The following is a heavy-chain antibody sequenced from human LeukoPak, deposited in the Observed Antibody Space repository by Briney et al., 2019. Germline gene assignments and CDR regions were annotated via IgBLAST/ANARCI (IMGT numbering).Heavy chain of an antibody. Sequence: GGSLRLSCAASGFTFSSYAMSWVRQAPGKGLEWVSAISGSGGSTYYADSVKGRFTISRDNSKNTLYLQMNSLRAEDTAVYYCAKGEAARPYYYHYMDVWGKGTTVTVSS. CDR2: ISGSGGST. V-gene: IGHV3-23*01. J-gene: IGHJ6*03. D-gene: IGHD6-6*01. CDR3: AKGEAARPYYYHYMDV. CDR1: GFTFSSYA.